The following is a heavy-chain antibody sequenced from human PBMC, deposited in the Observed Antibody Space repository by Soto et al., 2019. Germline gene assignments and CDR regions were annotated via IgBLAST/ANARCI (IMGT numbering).Heavy chain of an antibody. Sequence: GASVKVSCKASGGTFSSYAISWVRQAPGQGLEWMGGIIPIFGTANYAQKFQGRVTVTADESTSTAYMELSSLRSEDTAVYYCARGGYYGSGSYHYYGMDVWGQGTTVTVS. CDR3: ARGGYYGSGSYHYYGMDV. J-gene: IGHJ6*02. CDR2: IIPIFGTA. D-gene: IGHD3-10*01. CDR1: GGTFSSYA. V-gene: IGHV1-69*13.